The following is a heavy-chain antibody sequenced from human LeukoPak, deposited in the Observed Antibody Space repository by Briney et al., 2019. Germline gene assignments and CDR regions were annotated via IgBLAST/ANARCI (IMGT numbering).Heavy chain of an antibody. Sequence: ASVKVSCKASGYTLTGYYMHWVRQAPGQGLEWMGWINPNSGGTNYAQKFQGRVTMTRDTSISTAYMELSRLRSDDTAVYYCARVRPYDFWSGYYFFDYWGQGTLVTVSS. CDR2: INPNSGGT. J-gene: IGHJ4*02. CDR3: ARVRPYDFWSGYYFFDY. CDR1: GYTLTGYY. V-gene: IGHV1-2*02. D-gene: IGHD3-3*01.